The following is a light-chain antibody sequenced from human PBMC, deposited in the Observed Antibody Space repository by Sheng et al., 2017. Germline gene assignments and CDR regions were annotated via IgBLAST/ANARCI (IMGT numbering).Light chain of an antibody. CDR1: QSISSW. V-gene: IGKV1-5*03. CDR3: QQYNSYSQT. CDR2: KAS. Sequence: DIQMTQSPSTLSASVGDRVTITCRASQSISSWLAWYQQKPGKAPKLLIYKASSLESGVPSRFSGSGSGIEFTLTISSLQPDDFATYYCQQYNSYSQTFGQGTKVE. J-gene: IGKJ1*01.